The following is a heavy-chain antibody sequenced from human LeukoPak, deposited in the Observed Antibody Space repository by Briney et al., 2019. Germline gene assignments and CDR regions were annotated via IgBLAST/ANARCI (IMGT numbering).Heavy chain of an antibody. Sequence: PSETLSLTCTVSGGSISSYYWSWIRQPPGKGLKWIGYIYYSGSTNYNPSLKSRVTISVDTSKNQFSLKPSSVTAADTAVYYCARLYGSGSYYALHHEDYWGQGTLVTVSS. V-gene: IGHV4-59*08. CDR2: IYYSGST. D-gene: IGHD3-10*01. CDR3: ARLYGSGSYYALHHEDY. CDR1: GGSISSYY. J-gene: IGHJ4*02.